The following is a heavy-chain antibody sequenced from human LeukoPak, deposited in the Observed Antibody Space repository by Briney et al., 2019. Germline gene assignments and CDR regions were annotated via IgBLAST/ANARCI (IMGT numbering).Heavy chain of an antibody. D-gene: IGHD3-22*01. V-gene: IGHV3-30*18. CDR2: ISYDGSNN. CDR1: GFTFTSFG. Sequence: TGGSLRLSCAASGFTFTSFGMHWVRQAPGKGLEWVTFISYDGSNNYYADSVKGRFTISRDNSKSTLYLQMNSLRAEDTAVYYCAKDLSIHYDSRGFDPWGQGTLVTVSS. J-gene: IGHJ5*02. CDR3: AKDLSIHYDSRGFDP.